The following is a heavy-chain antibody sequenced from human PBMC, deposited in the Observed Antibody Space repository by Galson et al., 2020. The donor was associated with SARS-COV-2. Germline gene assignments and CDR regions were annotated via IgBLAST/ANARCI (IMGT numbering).Heavy chain of an antibody. CDR3: ARGLRGSIAARIRAYYYGMDV. CDR2: INHSGST. CDR1: GGSFSGYY. Sequence: SETLSLTCAVYGGSFSGYYWSWIRQPPGKGLEWIGEINHSGSTNYNPSLKSRVTISVDTSKNQFSLKLSSVTAADTAVYYCARGLRGSIAARIRAYYYGMDVWGQGTTVTVSS. J-gene: IGHJ6*02. V-gene: IGHV4-34*01. D-gene: IGHD6-6*01.